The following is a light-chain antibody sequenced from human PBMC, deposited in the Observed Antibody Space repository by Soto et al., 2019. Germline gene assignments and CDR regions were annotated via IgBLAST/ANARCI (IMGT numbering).Light chain of an antibody. CDR2: SNN. J-gene: IGLJ2*01. CDR3: AAWDDSLSGVV. V-gene: IGLV1-44*01. CDR1: SSNIGSNT. Sequence: QSVLTQPPSASGTPGQRVTISCSGSSSNIGSNTVNWYQHLPGTAPKLLIYSNNQRPSGVPDRFSGSKSGTSASLAISELQSEDEADYYCAAWDDSLSGVVFGGGTKLTVL.